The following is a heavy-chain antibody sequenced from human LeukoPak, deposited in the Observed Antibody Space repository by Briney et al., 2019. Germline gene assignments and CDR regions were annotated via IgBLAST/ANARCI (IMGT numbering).Heavy chain of an antibody. V-gene: IGHV4-59*01. CDR1: GDFISSDF. D-gene: IGHD1-7*01. Sequence: PSETLSLTCTVSGDFISSDFWSWIRQPPGKGLEWIGYIYYNGGTYYNPSLRSRVTISVDTSRNQFSLNLSSVTAADTAVYYCARDGVGNYSRGYYFDYWGQGTLVTVSS. CDR3: ARDGVGNYSRGYYFDY. CDR2: IYYNGGT. J-gene: IGHJ4*02.